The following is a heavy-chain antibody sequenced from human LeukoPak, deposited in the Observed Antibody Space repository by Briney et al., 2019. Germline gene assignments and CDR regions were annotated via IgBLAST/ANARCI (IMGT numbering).Heavy chain of an antibody. D-gene: IGHD3-22*01. CDR3: AREYSSPLEFQHYFDL. V-gene: IGHV4-59*11. CDR1: GASMNSHY. Sequence: SETLSLTCSVSGASMNSHYWSWIRQPPGKGPEWIGYIYHKGDTSYNPSLHSRVTLSVDTSKSQFSLKLRSVTAADSAIYYCAREYSSPLEFQHYFDLWGQGIAVTVSS. CDR2: IYHKGDT. J-gene: IGHJ4*02.